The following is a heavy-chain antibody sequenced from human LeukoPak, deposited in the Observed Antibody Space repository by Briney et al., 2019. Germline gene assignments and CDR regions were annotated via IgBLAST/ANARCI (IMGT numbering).Heavy chain of an antibody. J-gene: IGHJ6*02. CDR3: ARESYCSSTSCYSDYYYYGMEV. D-gene: IGHD2-2*01. Sequence: ASVKVSCKASGYTFTSYGISWVRQAPGQGLEWMGWISXYXGNTNYAQKLQGRVTMTTDTSTSTAYMELRSLRSDDTAVYYCARESYCSSTSCYSDYYYYGMEVWGQGTTVTVSS. CDR1: GYTFTSYG. CDR2: ISXYXGNT. V-gene: IGHV1-18*01.